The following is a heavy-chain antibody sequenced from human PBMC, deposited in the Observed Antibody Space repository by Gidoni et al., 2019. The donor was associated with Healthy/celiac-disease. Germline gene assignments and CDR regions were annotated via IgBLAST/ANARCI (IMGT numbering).Heavy chain of an antibody. CDR1: GSSISSSSYY. V-gene: IGHV4-39*01. CDR3: ATHYYDSSGPNWFDP. J-gene: IGHJ5*02. D-gene: IGHD3-22*01. Sequence: QLQLQESGPGLVKPSETLSLTSPVSGSSISSSSYYWGWIRQPPGKGLEWIGSIYYSGSTYYNPSLKSRVTISVDTSKNQFSLKLSSVTAADTAVYYCATHYYDSSGPNWFDPWGQGTLVTVSS. CDR2: IYYSGST.